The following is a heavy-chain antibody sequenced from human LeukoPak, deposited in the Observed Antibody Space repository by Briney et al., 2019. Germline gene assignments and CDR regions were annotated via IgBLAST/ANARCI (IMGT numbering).Heavy chain of an antibody. CDR2: IYSDGRT. Sequence: TGGSLRLSCTASGCTVSSNYMSWVRQAPRKGLEWVSVIYSDGRTYYADSVKGRFTISRDNSKNTLYLQMNSLRTEDTAVYYCARVGEGAAKDWGQGTLVTVSS. J-gene: IGHJ4*02. D-gene: IGHD1-26*01. V-gene: IGHV3-53*01. CDR1: GCTVSSNY. CDR3: ARVGEGAAKD.